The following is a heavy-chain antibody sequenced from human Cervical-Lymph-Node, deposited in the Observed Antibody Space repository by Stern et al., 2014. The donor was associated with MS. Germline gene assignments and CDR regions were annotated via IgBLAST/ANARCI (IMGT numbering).Heavy chain of an antibody. CDR3: ARDYYGGDSLKDAFDI. D-gene: IGHD4-23*01. V-gene: IGHV1-18*01. Sequence: QVQLVQSGAEVKKPGASVKVSCKASGYSFTSYGISWVRQAPGQGLEWMGWISAYNGNTNYAQKLQGRVTMTTDTSTSTAYMEVRNLRSDDTAVYYCARDYYGGDSLKDAFDIWGQGTMVTVSS. J-gene: IGHJ3*02. CDR2: ISAYNGNT. CDR1: GYSFTSYG.